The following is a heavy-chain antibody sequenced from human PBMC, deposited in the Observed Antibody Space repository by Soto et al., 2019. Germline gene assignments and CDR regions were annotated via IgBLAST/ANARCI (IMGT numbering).Heavy chain of an antibody. Sequence: SETLSLTCTVSGGSISSYYWSWIRQPPGKGLEWLGYIYYSGSTNYNPSLKSRVTISLDTSKNQFSLKLSSVTAADTAVYYCARTGGYRGLFDCWGQGTLVTVS. J-gene: IGHJ4*02. D-gene: IGHD6-13*01. CDR2: IYYSGST. CDR1: GGSISSYY. CDR3: ARTGGYRGLFDC. V-gene: IGHV4-59*01.